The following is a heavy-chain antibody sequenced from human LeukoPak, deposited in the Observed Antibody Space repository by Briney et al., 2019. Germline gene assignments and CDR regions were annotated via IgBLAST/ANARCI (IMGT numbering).Heavy chain of an antibody. Sequence: PGGSLRLSCAASGFTFSYYGMHWVRQAPGKGLEWVAVIWYDGSNKYYADSVKGRFTISRDNSKNTLYLQMNSLRAEDTAVYYCARALVVVPAAKAVVSYNWFDPWGQGTLVTVSS. CDR1: GFTFSYYG. CDR3: ARALVVVPAAKAVVSYNWFDP. J-gene: IGHJ5*02. CDR2: IWYDGSNK. D-gene: IGHD2-2*01. V-gene: IGHV3-33*01.